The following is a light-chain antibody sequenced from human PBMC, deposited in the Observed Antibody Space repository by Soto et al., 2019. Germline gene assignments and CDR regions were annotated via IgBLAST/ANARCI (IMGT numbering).Light chain of an antibody. V-gene: IGKV1-39*01. CDR1: QSISNY. Sequence: DIHMTQSPSSLSASVGDRVTITCRASQSISNYLNWYQQKPGKAPNLLIYIASNLHSGVPSRFSGSGSGTDFTLTISSLPPEDFGTYYCQQGYSTPYTFGQGTKVDIK. CDR3: QQGYSTPYT. J-gene: IGKJ2*01. CDR2: IAS.